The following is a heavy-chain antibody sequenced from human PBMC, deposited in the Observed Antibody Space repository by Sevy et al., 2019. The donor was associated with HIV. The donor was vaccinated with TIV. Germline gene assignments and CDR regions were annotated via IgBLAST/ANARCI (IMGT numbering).Heavy chain of an antibody. CDR2: IWYDGSNK. V-gene: IGHV3-33*06. Sequence: GGSLRLSCAASGFTFSSYGMHWVRQAPGKGLEWVAVIWYDGSNKYYADSVKGRFTISRDNSKNTLYLQMNGLRAEDTAVYYCAKDRRDGYNSDFDYWGQGTLVTVSS. CDR3: AKDRRDGYNSDFDY. J-gene: IGHJ4*02. D-gene: IGHD5-12*01. CDR1: GFTFSSYG.